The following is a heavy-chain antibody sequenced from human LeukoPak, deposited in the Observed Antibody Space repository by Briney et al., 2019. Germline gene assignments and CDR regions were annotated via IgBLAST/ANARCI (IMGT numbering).Heavy chain of an antibody. Sequence: PGGSLRLSCAASGFTFSSYAMSWVRQAPGKGLEWVSGICGSCGSTYYADSVKGRFTISRDNSKNTLYLQTNSLRAEDTAVYYCAKGRWEVNLSDAFDIWGQGSMVTVSS. CDR1: GFTFSSYA. CDR3: AKGRWEVNLSDAFDI. D-gene: IGHD1-26*01. V-gene: IGHV3-23*01. CDR2: ICGSCGST. J-gene: IGHJ3*02.